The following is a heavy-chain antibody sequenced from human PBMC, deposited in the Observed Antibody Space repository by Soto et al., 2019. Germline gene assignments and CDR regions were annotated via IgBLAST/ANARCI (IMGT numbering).Heavy chain of an antibody. V-gene: IGHV4-61*01. Sequence: PSETLSLTCTVSGGSVNSDSYYWSWIRQPPGKGLEWIGYIYYTGSTNYNPSLKSRVTISLDTSRNQFSLKLSSVTAADTAVFYCAREYANSPEDFDYWGQGALVTVSS. D-gene: IGHD2-2*01. J-gene: IGHJ4*02. CDR3: AREYANSPEDFDY. CDR1: GGSVNSDSYY. CDR2: IYYTGST.